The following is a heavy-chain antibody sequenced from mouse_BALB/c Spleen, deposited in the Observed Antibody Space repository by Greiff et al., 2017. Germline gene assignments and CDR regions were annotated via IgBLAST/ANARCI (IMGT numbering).Heavy chain of an antibody. CDR1: GYSITSDYA. CDR2: ISYSGST. D-gene: IGHD1-1*01. V-gene: IGHV3-2*02. CDR3: ARANLYYAWFAY. Sequence: VQLKESGPGLVKPSQSLSLTCTVTGYSITSDYAWNWIRQFPGNKLEWMGYISYSGSTSYNPSLKSRISITRDTSKNQFFLQLNSVTTEDTATYYCARANLYYAWFAYWGQGTLVTVSA. J-gene: IGHJ3*01.